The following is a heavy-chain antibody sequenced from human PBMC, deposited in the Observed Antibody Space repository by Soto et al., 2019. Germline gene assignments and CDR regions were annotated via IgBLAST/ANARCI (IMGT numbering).Heavy chain of an antibody. V-gene: IGHV4-39*01. CDR2: IYYSGST. J-gene: IGHJ4*02. CDR3: ARHFPGATGTTSPFDY. D-gene: IGHD1-7*01. CDR1: GGSIGSSSYY. Sequence: PSLTCTVSGGSIGSSSYYWGWIRQPPGKGLEWIGSIYYSGSTYYNPSLKSRVTISVDTSKNQFSLKLSSVTAADTAVYYCARHFPGATGTTSPFDYWGQGTLVTVSS.